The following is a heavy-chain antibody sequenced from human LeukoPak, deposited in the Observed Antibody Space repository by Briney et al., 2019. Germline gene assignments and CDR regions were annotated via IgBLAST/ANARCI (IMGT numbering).Heavy chain of an antibody. D-gene: IGHD2-2*01. Sequence: SETLSLTCTVSGGSISSSSYYWGWIRQPPGKGLEWIGSIYYSGSTYYNPSLKSRVTISVDTSKNQFSLKLSSVTAADTAVYYCARGEVPAAIWKGYYFDYWGQGTLVTVSS. CDR3: ARGEVPAAIWKGYYFDY. CDR1: GGSISSSSYY. CDR2: IYYSGST. J-gene: IGHJ4*02. V-gene: IGHV4-39*07.